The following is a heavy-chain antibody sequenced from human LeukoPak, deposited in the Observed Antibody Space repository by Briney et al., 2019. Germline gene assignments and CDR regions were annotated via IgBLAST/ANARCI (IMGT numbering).Heavy chain of an antibody. CDR1: GFTVSSDY. Sequence: PGGSLRLSCAASGFTVSSDYMTWVRQAPGKGLEWVSVIYSGGSTYYADSVKGRFTISRDNFKNTVYLQLNNLRVEDTAVYYCARYHTALNYWGQGTLVTASS. V-gene: IGHV3-53*01. J-gene: IGHJ4*02. CDR2: IYSGGST. D-gene: IGHD5-18*01. CDR3: ARYHTALNY.